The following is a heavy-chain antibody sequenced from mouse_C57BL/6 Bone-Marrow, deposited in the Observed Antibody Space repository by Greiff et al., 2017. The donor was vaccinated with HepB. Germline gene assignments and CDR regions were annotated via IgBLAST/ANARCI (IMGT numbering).Heavy chain of an antibody. Sequence: QVQLKQSGPGLVQPSQSLSITCTVSGFSLTSYGVHWVRQSPGKGLEWLGVIWSGGSTDYNAAFISRLSISKDNSKGQVFFKMNRLQADDTAIYYCARKTYYKGAMDYGGQGTAVTVSS. CDR3: ARKTYYKGAMDY. CDR2: IWSGGST. D-gene: IGHD2-12*01. V-gene: IGHV2-2*01. CDR1: GFSLTSYG. J-gene: IGHJ4*01.